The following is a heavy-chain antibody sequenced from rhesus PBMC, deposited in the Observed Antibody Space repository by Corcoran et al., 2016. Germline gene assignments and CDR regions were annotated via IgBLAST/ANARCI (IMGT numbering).Heavy chain of an antibody. Sequence: EVQLVQSGAEVKRPGESLRISCKTSGYSFTSSWISWVRQMPGKGLEWMGSIYPGDSDTRYSPSFQGQVTISADKSISTTYLQWSSLKASDTATYYCAKRVYSWNNYYFDYWGQGVLVTVSS. CDR2: IYPGDSDT. CDR3: AKRVYSWNNYYFDY. J-gene: IGHJ4*01. CDR1: GYSFTSSW. D-gene: IGHD1-20*01. V-gene: IGHV5S1*01.